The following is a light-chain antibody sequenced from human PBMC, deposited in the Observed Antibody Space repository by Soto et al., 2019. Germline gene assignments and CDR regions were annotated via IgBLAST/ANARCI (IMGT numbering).Light chain of an antibody. CDR1: SSDVGGFNY. CDR3: SSYTPSRSYV. Sequence: QSVLTQPASVSGSPGQSITISCTGTSSDVGGFNYVSWYQQHPGKAPKLLIFDVYSRPSGISNRFSGSKSGNTASLTISGLQAEDEADYYCSSYTPSRSYVFGAGT. CDR2: DVY. V-gene: IGLV2-14*01. J-gene: IGLJ1*01.